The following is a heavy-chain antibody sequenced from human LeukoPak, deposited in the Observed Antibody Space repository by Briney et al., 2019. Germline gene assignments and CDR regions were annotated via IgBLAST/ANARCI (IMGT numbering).Heavy chain of an antibody. CDR3: AKDRYYDSSGYYSGYYYYYGMDV. J-gene: IGHJ6*02. D-gene: IGHD3-22*01. V-gene: IGHV3-9*01. Sequence: GRSLRLSCAASGFTFDDYAMHWVRQAPGKGLEWVSGISWNSGSIGYADSVKGRFTISRDNAKNSLYLQMNSLRAEDTALYYCAKDRYYDSSGYYSGYYYYYGMDVWGQGTTVTVSS. CDR2: ISWNSGSI. CDR1: GFTFDDYA.